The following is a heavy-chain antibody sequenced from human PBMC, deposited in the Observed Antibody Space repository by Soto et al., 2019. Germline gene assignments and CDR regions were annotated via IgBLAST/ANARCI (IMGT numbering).Heavy chain of an antibody. CDR2: ISWNSGNM. D-gene: IGHD6-13*01. CDR3: AKEPHRKPTSSSWYTFDY. J-gene: IGHJ4*02. Sequence: EVQLVESGGGLVQPGRSLRLSCAASGFTFDDYAMHWVRQAPGKGLEWVSGISWNSGNMGYADSVRGRFTLSRDNAKNSLYLQMNSLRTEDTALYYWAKEPHRKPTSSSWYTFDYWGQGTLVTVST. CDR1: GFTFDDYA. V-gene: IGHV3-9*01.